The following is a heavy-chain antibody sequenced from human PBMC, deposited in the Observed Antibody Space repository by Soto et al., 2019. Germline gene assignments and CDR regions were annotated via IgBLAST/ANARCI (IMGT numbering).Heavy chain of an antibody. CDR1: GFTLSSYG. D-gene: IGHD6-19*01. J-gene: IGHJ3*02. CDR2: ISYNGNNQ. V-gene: IGHV3-30*18. CDR3: AKGRGHLAVAAITGGGDFDK. Sequence: GGSLRLSCAASGFTLSSYGMHWVRQAPGKGLEWVAVISYNGNNQYYADSVRGRFTISRDNSKSTLYLQMNSLRAEDTAVYYCAKGRGHLAVAAITGGGDFDKWGQGTMVTVSS.